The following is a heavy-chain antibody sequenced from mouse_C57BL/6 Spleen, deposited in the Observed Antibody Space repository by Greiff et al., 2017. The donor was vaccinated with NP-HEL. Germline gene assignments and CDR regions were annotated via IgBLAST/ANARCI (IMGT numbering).Heavy chain of an antibody. CDR3: ARDQDYGSRDY. J-gene: IGHJ2*01. D-gene: IGHD1-1*01. Sequence: DVQLQESGPGLVKPSQSLSLTCSVTGYSITSGYYWNWIRQFPGNKLEWMGYISYDGSNNYNPSLKNRISITRDTSKNQFFLKLNSVTTEDTATYYCARDQDYGSRDYWGQGTTLTVSS. CDR1: GYSITSGYY. V-gene: IGHV3-6*01. CDR2: ISYDGSN.